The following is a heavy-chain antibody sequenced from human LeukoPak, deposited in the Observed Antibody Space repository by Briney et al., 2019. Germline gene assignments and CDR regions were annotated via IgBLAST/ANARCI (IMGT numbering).Heavy chain of an antibody. Sequence: PSETLSLTCAVYGGSFSGYYWSWIRQPPGKGLEWIGEINHSGSTNYNPSLKSRVTISVDTSKNQFSLKLSSVTAADTAVYYCASSGGSIPRPWAYWAQETLSTVSS. CDR3: ASSGGSIPRPWAY. V-gene: IGHV4-34*01. CDR2: INHSGST. D-gene: IGHD3-10*01. J-gene: IGHJ4*02. CDR1: GGSFSGYY.